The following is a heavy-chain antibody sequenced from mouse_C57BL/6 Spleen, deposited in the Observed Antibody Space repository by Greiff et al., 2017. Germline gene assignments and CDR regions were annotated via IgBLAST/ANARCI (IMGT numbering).Heavy chain of an antibody. V-gene: IGHV1-42*01. J-gene: IGHJ4*01. D-gene: IGHD1-2*01. CDR1: GYSFTGYY. Sequence: VQLKQSGPELVKPGASVKISCKASGYSFTGYYMNWVKQSPEKSLEWIGEINPSTGGTTYNQKFKAKATLTVDKSSSTAYMQLKSLTSEDSAVYYCARERYYGPYYCAMDYWGQGTSVTVSS. CDR2: INPSTGGT. CDR3: ARERYYGPYYCAMDY.